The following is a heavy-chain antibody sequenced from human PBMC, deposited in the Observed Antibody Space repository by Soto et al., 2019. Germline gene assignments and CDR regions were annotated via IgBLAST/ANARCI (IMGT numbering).Heavy chain of an antibody. V-gene: IGHV3-30*18. Sequence: QVQLVESGGGVVKPERSLKLSCKTSGFTFRGFGINWVRQAPGKGLEWVAAISADGSDKYYLGSVQGRFTISRDNTKNALYLQMNSLRTEDTAVYYCAKGTAVARQHFANWGQGTLVTVSS. D-gene: IGHD6-19*01. CDR3: AKGTAVARQHFAN. J-gene: IGHJ4*02. CDR2: ISADGSDK. CDR1: GFTFRGFG.